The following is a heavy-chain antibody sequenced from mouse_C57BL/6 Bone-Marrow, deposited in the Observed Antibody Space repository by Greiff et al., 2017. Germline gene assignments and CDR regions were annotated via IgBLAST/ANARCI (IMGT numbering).Heavy chain of an antibody. J-gene: IGHJ4*01. Sequence: QVQLQQSGAELVRPGTSVKMSCTASGYTFTNYWIGWAQQRPGHGLEWIGDIYPGGGYTNENEKFKGKATLTADKSSSTAYMQFSSLTSEDSANYDCARKGRLLRGGAMDYWGQGTSVTVSS. CDR1: GYTFTNYW. CDR2: IYPGGGYT. D-gene: IGHD2-3*01. CDR3: ARKGRLLRGGAMDY. V-gene: IGHV1-63*01.